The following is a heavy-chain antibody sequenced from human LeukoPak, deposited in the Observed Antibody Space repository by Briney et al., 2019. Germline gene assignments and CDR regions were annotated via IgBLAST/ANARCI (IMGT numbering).Heavy chain of an antibody. V-gene: IGHV3-53*01. CDR1: GFTVSSNY. Sequence: GGSLRLSCAASGFTVSSNYMSWVRQAPGKGLEWVSVIYSGGSTYYADSVKGRFTISRDNSKDTLYLQMNNLRAEDTAVYYCARVRVFAKLSVVRPREVNCFDPWGQGTLVTVSS. D-gene: IGHD2-21*01. J-gene: IGHJ5*02. CDR2: IYSGGST. CDR3: ARVRVFAKLSVVRPREVNCFDP.